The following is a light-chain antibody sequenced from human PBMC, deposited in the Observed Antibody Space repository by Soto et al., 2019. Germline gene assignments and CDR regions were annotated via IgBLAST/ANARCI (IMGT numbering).Light chain of an antibody. J-gene: IGKJ4*01. CDR1: QYIGRY. CDR2: AAS. Sequence: DIQMTQSPSSLSASVGYICTITCRAGQYIGRYLNWYQQKPGQAPKLLIYAASSLHSGVPSRFSGSGSGTDFTLTISSLQPEDFATYSCQQTYRTPLTFGGGTQVDIK. CDR3: QQTYRTPLT. V-gene: IGKV1-39*01.